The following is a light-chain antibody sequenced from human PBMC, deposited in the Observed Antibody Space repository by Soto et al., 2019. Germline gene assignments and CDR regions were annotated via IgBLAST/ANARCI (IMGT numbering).Light chain of an antibody. CDR3: QQSNSYPYT. CDR2: DAS. V-gene: IGKV1-5*01. CDR1: QSISSG. Sequence: GDRVTITCRASQSISSGLAWYQQKPGKAPKLLIYDASSLESGVPSRFSGSGSGTEFTLTISSLQPDDFATYYCQQSNSYPYTFGQGTKLEIK. J-gene: IGKJ2*01.